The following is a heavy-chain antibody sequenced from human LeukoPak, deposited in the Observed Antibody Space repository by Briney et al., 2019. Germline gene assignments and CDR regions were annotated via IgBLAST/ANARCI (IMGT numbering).Heavy chain of an antibody. V-gene: IGHV3-20*04. CDR2: INWNGGST. CDR3: ARDKVGATSDY. J-gene: IGHJ4*02. Sequence: GGSLRLSCAASGFTFDDYGMSWVRQAPGKGLEWVSGINWNGGSTGYADSVKGRFTVSRDNAKNSLYLQMNSLRAEDTALYYCARDKVGATSDYWGQGTLVTVSS. D-gene: IGHD1-26*01. CDR1: GFTFDDYG.